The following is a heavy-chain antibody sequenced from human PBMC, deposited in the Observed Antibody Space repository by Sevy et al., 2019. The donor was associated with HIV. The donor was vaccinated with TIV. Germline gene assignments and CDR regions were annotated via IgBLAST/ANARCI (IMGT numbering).Heavy chain of an antibody. CDR1: GVSIINNNYF. D-gene: IGHD3-10*01. CDR3: ARHFGGGGKRGLDV. Sequence: SETLSLTCTVSGVSIINNNYFWGWIRQPPGKGLEWIGAIYYTGSTYYNLSLNSRITISIDTSRGQFSLDLSSVTAADTAVYYCARHFGGGGKRGLDVWGQGTTVTVSS. CDR2: IYYTGST. V-gene: IGHV4-39*01. J-gene: IGHJ6*02.